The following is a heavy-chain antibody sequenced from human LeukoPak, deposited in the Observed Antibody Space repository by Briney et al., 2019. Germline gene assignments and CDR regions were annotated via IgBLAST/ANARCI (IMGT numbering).Heavy chain of an antibody. Sequence: SETLSLTCTVSGYSISSGYYWGWIRQPPGKRLEWLGSINYSGSTYDNRSLKSRVTLSIDTSKNEFSLNVRAVTAADTAVYYCARSELNDYSRYWGQGILVIVSS. J-gene: IGHJ4*02. D-gene: IGHD4-11*01. CDR2: INYSGST. CDR1: GYSISSGYY. V-gene: IGHV4-38-2*02. CDR3: ARSELNDYSRY.